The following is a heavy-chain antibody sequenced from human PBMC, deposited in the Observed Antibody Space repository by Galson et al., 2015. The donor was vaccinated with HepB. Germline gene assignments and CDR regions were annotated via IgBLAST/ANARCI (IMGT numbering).Heavy chain of an antibody. CDR1: GYSFTSSG. V-gene: IGHV1-18*01. J-gene: IGHJ6*03. CDR3: ARDRPAKPGYYHYYMDV. CDR2: ISPYNGNT. Sequence: SVKVSCKASGYSFTSSGISWVRQAPGQGLEWMGWISPYNGNTNYAQKFQGRVTMTTDTSTSTMELRSLRSDDTAVYYCARDRPAKPGYYHYYMDVWGKGTTVIVSS.